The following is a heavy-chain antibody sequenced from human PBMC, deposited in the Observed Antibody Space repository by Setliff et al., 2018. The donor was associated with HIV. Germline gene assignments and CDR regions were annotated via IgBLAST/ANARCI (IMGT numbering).Heavy chain of an antibody. CDR2: INIRSGNT. CDR1: GDTFNRFA. J-gene: IGHJ6*03. V-gene: IGHV1-18*01. D-gene: IGHD4-17*01. Sequence: ASVKVSCKASGDTFNRFAFNWVRQAPGQGLEWMGWINIRSGNTNYAQKFQGRVTMTTDTSTSTAYMGLRSLRSDDTAVYYCARTDYGGPGYMDVWGKGTTVTVSS. CDR3: ARTDYGGPGYMDV.